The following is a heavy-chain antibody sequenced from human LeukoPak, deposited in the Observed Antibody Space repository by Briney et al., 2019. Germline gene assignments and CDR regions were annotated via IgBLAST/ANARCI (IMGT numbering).Heavy chain of an antibody. CDR3: AVPNYYGSGSYSQGYYYGMDV. CDR2: INHSGST. Sequence: PSETLSLTCAGYVGSFSGYYWSWIRQPPGKGLEWIGEINHSGSTNYNPSLKSRVTISVDTSKNQFSLKLSSVTAADTAVHYCAVPNYYGSGSYSQGYYYGMDVWGQGTTVTVSS. CDR1: VGSFSGYY. J-gene: IGHJ6*02. V-gene: IGHV4-34*01. D-gene: IGHD3-10*01.